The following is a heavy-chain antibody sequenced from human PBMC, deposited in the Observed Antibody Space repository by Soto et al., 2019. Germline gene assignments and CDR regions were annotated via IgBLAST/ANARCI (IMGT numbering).Heavy chain of an antibody. CDR1: GGSISSGDYC. Sequence: PSETLSLTCTVSGGSISSGDYCWSWIRQPPGKGLEWIGYIYYSGSTYYNPSLKSRVTISVDTSKNQFSLKLSSVTAADTAVYYCARVVGYSLQIDYWGQGTLVTVSS. V-gene: IGHV4-30-4*01. CDR2: IYYSGST. CDR3: ARVVGYSLQIDY. J-gene: IGHJ4*02. D-gene: IGHD5-18*01.